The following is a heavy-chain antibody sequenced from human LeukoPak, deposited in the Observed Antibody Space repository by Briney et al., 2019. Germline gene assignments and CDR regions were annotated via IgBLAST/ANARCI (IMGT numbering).Heavy chain of an antibody. Sequence: SETLSLTCDVHGGSVSGNYWSWIRQPPGKGLEWIGEINHSGSTNYNPSLKSRVTISVDTSKNQFSLKLSAVTAADTAVYYCARHYYDSSGPSAAFDIWGQGTMVTVSS. CDR1: GGSVSGNY. J-gene: IGHJ3*02. D-gene: IGHD3-22*01. CDR3: ARHYYDSSGPSAAFDI. V-gene: IGHV4-34*01. CDR2: INHSGST.